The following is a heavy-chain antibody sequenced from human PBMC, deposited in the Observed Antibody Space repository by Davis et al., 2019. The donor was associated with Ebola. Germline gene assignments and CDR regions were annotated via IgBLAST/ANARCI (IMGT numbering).Heavy chain of an antibody. V-gene: IGHV3-33*06. D-gene: IGHD2-2*01. CDR2: IWYDGSNK. CDR3: AKGVNIVVVPAAIRYYYYGMDV. CDR1: GFTFSSYG. J-gene: IGHJ6*02. Sequence: GESLKISCAASGFTFSSYGMHWVRQAPGKGLEWVAVIWYDGSNKYYADSVKGRFTISRDNSKNTLYLQMNSLRAEDTAVYYCAKGVNIVVVPAAIRYYYYGMDVWGQGTTVTVSS.